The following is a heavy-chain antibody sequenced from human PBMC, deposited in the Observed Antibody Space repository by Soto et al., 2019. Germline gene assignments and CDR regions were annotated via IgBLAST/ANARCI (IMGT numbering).Heavy chain of an antibody. CDR2: RSYSGTA. J-gene: IGHJ4*02. V-gene: IGHV4-61*01. Sequence: QVQLQESGPGLVKTSETLSLTCTVSGGSVSSGPYHWNWVRQPPGKGLEWIGHRSYSGTANYNPSLRGRVIMATDTSMNQFSLRLTSVTAADTAVYYCMRSDGAYWGQGALVTVSP. CDR3: MRSDGAY. D-gene: IGHD2-8*01. CDR1: GGSVSSGPYH.